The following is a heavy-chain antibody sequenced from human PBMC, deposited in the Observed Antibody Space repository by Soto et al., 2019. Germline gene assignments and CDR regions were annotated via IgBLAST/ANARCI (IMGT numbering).Heavy chain of an antibody. CDR2: IWYDGSNK. CDR3: ARELLRWSFDY. CDR1: GFTFSSYG. J-gene: IGHJ4*02. V-gene: IGHV3-33*01. Sequence: QVQLVESGGGVVQPGRSLRLSCAASGFTFSSYGMHWVRQAPGKGREWVAVIWYDGSNKYYADSVKGRFTISRDNSKNTLYLQMNSVRAEDTAVYYCARELLRWSFDYWGQGTLVTVSS. D-gene: IGHD4-17*01.